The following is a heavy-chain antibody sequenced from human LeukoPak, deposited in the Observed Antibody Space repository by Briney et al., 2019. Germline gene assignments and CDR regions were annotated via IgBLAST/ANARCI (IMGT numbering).Heavy chain of an antibody. CDR2: ISSSSSYT. V-gene: IGHV3-11*06. J-gene: IGHJ4*02. CDR3: ARFSGGCSSTSCYGGDFDY. D-gene: IGHD2-2*01. Sequence: GGSLRLSCAASGFTFSDYYMSWIRQAPGKGLEWVSYISSSSSYTNYADSVKGRFTISRDNAKNSLYLQMNSLRAEDTAVYYCARFSGGCSSTSCYGGDFDYWGQGTLVTVSS. CDR1: GFTFSDYY.